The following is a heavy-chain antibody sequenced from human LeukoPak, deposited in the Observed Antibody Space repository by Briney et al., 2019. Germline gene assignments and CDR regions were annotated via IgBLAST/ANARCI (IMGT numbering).Heavy chain of an antibody. V-gene: IGHV3-30-3*01. J-gene: IGHJ4*02. CDR2: ISYDGSNK. CDR1: GFTFSSYA. D-gene: IGHD3-10*01. Sequence: PGGSLRLSCAASGFTFSSYAMHWVRQAPGKGLEWVAVISYDGSNKYYADPVKGRFTISRDNSKNTLYLQMNSLRAEDTVVYYCARDQAIGTRFGEGEDYWGQGTLVTVSS. CDR3: ARDQAIGTRFGEGEDY.